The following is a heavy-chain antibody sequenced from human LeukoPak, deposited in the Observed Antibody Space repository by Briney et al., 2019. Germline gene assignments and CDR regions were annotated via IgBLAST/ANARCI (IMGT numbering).Heavy chain of an antibody. J-gene: IGHJ4*02. CDR1: GFTFSSYG. V-gene: IGHV3-33*08. Sequence: GGSLRLSCAASGFTFSSYGMHWVRQAPGKGLEWVAVIWYGGSNKYYADSVKGRFTISRDNSKNTLYLQMNSLRAEDTAVYYCASGRWLLDYWGQGTLVSVSS. D-gene: IGHD5-24*01. CDR3: ASGRWLLDY. CDR2: IWYGGSNK.